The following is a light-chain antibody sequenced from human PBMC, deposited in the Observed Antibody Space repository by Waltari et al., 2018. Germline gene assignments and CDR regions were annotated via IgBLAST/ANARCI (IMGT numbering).Light chain of an antibody. CDR1: SGDIGNYKF. Sequence: QSALTQPASVSGSPGQSTTISCTGTSGDIGNYKFVPWYQQEPGRAPKLIVYDVSQRPSGVSNRFSGSKSGNTASLTISGLQAEDEADYYCSSYTTTSSWVFGGGTKLTVL. CDR2: DVS. J-gene: IGLJ3*02. V-gene: IGLV2-14*01. CDR3: SSYTTTSSWV.